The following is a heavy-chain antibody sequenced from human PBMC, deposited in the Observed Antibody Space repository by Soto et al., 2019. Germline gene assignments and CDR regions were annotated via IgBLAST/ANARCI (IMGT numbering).Heavy chain of an antibody. J-gene: IGHJ4*02. CDR1: GGSISCSSYY. V-gene: IGHV4-39*02. CDR3: AREGGGYCSGGSCQVDY. CDR2: IYYRGNT. Sequence: SETLSLTCTVSGGSISCSSYYWGWIRQPPGKGLEWIGSIYYRGNTYYNPSLKSRVTISVDTSKNQFSLKLSSVTAADTAVYYCAREGGGYCSGGSCQVDYWGQGTLVTVSS. D-gene: IGHD2-15*01.